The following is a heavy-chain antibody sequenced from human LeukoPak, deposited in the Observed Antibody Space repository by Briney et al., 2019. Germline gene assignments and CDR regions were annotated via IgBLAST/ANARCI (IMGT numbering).Heavy chain of an antibody. CDR2: IYHSGST. D-gene: IGHD2-2*01. J-gene: IGHJ4*02. V-gene: IGHV4-59*08. CDR3: ARRILVGGGIFDY. Sequence: SETLSLTCSVSGGSISTYYWSWIRQPPGKGLEWLGYIYHSGSTNYNPSLRSRVTISVDTSKNQFSLKLRSVTAADTAVYYCARRILVGGGIFDYWGQGTLVTVSS. CDR1: GGSISTYY.